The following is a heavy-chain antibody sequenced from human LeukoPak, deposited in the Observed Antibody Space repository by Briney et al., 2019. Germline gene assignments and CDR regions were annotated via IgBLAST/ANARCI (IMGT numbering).Heavy chain of an antibody. J-gene: IGHJ4*02. CDR3: ARAVRGYSYAYLPY. D-gene: IGHD5-18*01. CDR1: GYTFSIYG. V-gene: IGHV1-18*01. Sequence: GASVKVSCKASGYTFSIYGISWVRQAPGQGLGWMGWISAYDGNTDYAQNLQGRVNMTTDTSTRTAYMELRSLRSDDRAVYYCARAVRGYSYAYLPYWGQGTLVTVSS. CDR2: ISAYDGNT.